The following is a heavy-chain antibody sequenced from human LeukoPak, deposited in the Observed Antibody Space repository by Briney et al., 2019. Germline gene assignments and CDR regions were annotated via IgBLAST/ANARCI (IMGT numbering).Heavy chain of an antibody. J-gene: IGHJ4*02. CDR3: ARGRDWNYAFEY. Sequence: ALVKVSCKASGYTFTTYGTSWVRRAPGQGLEWMGWISTYNGNTKYTQKFQGRVTMTTDTSSSTAYMELRSLRSDDTAVYYCARGRDWNYAFEYWGQGTLVTVSS. CDR2: ISTYNGNT. CDR1: GYTFTTYG. D-gene: IGHD1-7*01. V-gene: IGHV1-18*01.